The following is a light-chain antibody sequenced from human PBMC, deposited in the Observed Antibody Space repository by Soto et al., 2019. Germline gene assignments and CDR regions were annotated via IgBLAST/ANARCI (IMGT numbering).Light chain of an antibody. V-gene: IGKV3-20*01. CDR3: QQYGSSPMYT. CDR2: GAS. Sequence: EIVLTQSPGTLSLSPGERATLSCRASQSVSSSSLAWYQQKPGQAPRLLIYGASSRPTGIPDRFSGSGSGTDFTRTISRLEPEDFAVYYCQQYGSSPMYTFGQGTKLEIK. J-gene: IGKJ2*01. CDR1: QSVSSSS.